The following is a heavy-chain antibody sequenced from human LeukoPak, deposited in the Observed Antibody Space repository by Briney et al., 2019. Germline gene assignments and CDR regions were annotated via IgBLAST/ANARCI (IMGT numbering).Heavy chain of an antibody. D-gene: IGHD5-24*01. J-gene: IGHJ4*02. Sequence: SETLSLTCTASGGSISSYYWSWIRQPPGKGLEWIGYIYYSGSTNYNPSLKSRVTISVDTSKNQFSLKLSSVTAADTAVYYCARHRGRDGYNEWGQGTLVTVSS. V-gene: IGHV4-59*08. CDR1: GGSISSYY. CDR2: IYYSGST. CDR3: ARHRGRDGYNE.